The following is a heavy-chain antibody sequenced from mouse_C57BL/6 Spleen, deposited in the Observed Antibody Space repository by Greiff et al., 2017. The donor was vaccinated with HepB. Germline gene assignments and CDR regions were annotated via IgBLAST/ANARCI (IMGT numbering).Heavy chain of an antibody. CDR2: IDPETGGT. J-gene: IGHJ2*01. CDR3: TRRGSFYYDYDFDY. Sequence: QVQLQQSGAELVRPGASVTLSCKASGYTFTDYEMHWVKQTPVHGLEWIGAIDPETGGTAYNQKFKGKAILTADKSSSTAYMELRSLTSEDSAVYYCTRRGSFYYDYDFDYWGQGTTLTVSS. V-gene: IGHV1-15*01. D-gene: IGHD2-4*01. CDR1: GYTFTDYE.